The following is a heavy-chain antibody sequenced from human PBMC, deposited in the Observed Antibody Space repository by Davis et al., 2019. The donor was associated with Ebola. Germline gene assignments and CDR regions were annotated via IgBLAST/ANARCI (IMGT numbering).Heavy chain of an antibody. CDR3: TTGRDAYKTGY. CDR1: GGSINSGYSY. D-gene: IGHD5-24*01. Sequence: SETLSLTCTVSGGSINSGYSYWSWVRQLPEKGLEYIGYIHRSGSTYYNPSLKSRVSISLDTSKSQFSLVLSSMTAADTAVYYCTTGRDAYKTGYWGQGTLVTVSS. J-gene: IGHJ4*02. CDR2: IHRSGST. V-gene: IGHV4-31*03.